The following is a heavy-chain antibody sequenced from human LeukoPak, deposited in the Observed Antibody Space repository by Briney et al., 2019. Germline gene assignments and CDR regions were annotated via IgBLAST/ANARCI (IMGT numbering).Heavy chain of an antibody. D-gene: IGHD4-17*01. V-gene: IGHV1-69*13. CDR1: GGTFSSYA. Sequence: SVKVSCKASGGTFSSYAISWVRQAPGQGIEWMGGIIPIFGTANYAQKFQGRVTITADESTSTAYMELSSLRAEDTAVYYCARRPGYYGDYENWFDPWGQGTLVTVSS. CDR2: IIPIFGTA. CDR3: ARRPGYYGDYENWFDP. J-gene: IGHJ5*02.